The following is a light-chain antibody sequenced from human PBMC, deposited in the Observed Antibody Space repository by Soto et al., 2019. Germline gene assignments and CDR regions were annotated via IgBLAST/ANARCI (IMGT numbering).Light chain of an antibody. J-gene: IGLJ2*01. CDR2: GNS. Sequence: QSVLTQPPSVSGAPGQRVTISCTWSSSNIGAGYDVHWYQQLPGTAPKLLIYGNSNRPSGVPDRFSGSKSGTSASLAITGFQDEDEADYYGQSYDSSLSGSVFGGGTKLTVL. CDR3: QSYDSSLSGSV. CDR1: SSNIGAGYD. V-gene: IGLV1-40*01.